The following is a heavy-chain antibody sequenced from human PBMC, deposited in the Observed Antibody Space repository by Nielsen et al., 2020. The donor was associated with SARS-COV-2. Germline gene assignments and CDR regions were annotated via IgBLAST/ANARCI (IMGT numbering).Heavy chain of an antibody. V-gene: IGHV3-53*01. CDR2: IYSGGST. CDR3: ARGGCSSTSCYFGGYAFDI. Sequence: WIRQPPGKGLEWVSVIYSGGSTYYADSVKGRFTISRDNAKNSLYLQMNSLRAEGTALYHCARGGCSSTSCYFGGYAFDIWGQGTMVTVSS. J-gene: IGHJ3*02. D-gene: IGHD2-2*01.